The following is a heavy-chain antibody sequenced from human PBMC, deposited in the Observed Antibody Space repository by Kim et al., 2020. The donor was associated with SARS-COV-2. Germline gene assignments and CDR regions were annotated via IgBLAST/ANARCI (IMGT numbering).Heavy chain of an antibody. CDR3: ATDCSSTSCPGTGFDP. D-gene: IGHD2-2*01. J-gene: IGHJ5*02. Sequence: ASVKVSCKASGYTFTSYGISWVRQAPGQGLEWMGWISAYNGNTNYAQKLQGRVTMTTDTSTSTAYMELRSLRSDDTAVYYCATDCSSTSCPGTGFDPWGQGTLVTVSS. V-gene: IGHV1-18*01. CDR2: ISAYNGNT. CDR1: GYTFTSYG.